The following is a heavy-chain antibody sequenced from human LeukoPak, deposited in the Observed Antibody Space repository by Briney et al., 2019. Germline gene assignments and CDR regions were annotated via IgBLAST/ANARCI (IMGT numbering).Heavy chain of an antibody. V-gene: IGHV3-30*04. J-gene: IGHJ4*02. CDR3: ARDRKYYFDY. Sequence: PGGSLRLSCSASGFTFTSFSLHWVRLAPGKGLEWVAFISSDGRNKFSADSVRARFTISRDNSNNMLYLQMNSQRTEDTAVYYCARDRKYYFDYWGQGTLVTVSS. CDR1: GFTFTSFS. CDR2: ISSDGRNK.